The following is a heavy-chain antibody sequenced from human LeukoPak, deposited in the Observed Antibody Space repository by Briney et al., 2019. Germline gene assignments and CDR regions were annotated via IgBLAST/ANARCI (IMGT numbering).Heavy chain of an antibody. J-gene: IGHJ6*03. D-gene: IGHD2-15*01. Sequence: GGSLRLSCAASGFTFSSYSMNWVRQAPGKGLEWVSSISSSSSDIYYADSVKGRFTISRDNAKNSLYLQMNSLRAEDTAVYYCARSVGGCSGGSCSYYYYMDVWGKGTTVTVSS. CDR3: ARSVGGCSGGSCSYYYYMDV. CDR2: ISSSSSDI. CDR1: GFTFSSYS. V-gene: IGHV3-21*01.